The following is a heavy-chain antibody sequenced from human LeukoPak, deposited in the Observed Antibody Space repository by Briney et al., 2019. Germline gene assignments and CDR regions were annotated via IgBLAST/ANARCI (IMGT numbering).Heavy chain of an antibody. CDR1: GFTFSSYG. D-gene: IGHD4-17*01. Sequence: GGSLRLSCAASGFTFSSYGMHWVRQAPGKGLEWVAVISYDGSNKYYADSVKGRFTISRDNSKNTLYLQMNSLRAEDTAVYYCASLSSHDYGGFGDYWGQGTLVTVSS. J-gene: IGHJ4*02. V-gene: IGHV3-30*03. CDR3: ASLSSHDYGGFGDY. CDR2: ISYDGSNK.